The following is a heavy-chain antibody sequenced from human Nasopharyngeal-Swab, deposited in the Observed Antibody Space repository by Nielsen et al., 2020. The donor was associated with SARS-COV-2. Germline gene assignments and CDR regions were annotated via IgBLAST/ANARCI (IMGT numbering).Heavy chain of an antibody. CDR3: ARDGCSSTSCYGAMYYYYYMDV. V-gene: IGHV3-33*08. D-gene: IGHD2-2*01. CDR1: GFTFSSYS. CDR2: IWYDGSNK. Sequence: GGSLRLSCAASGFTFSSYSMNWVRQAPGKGLEWVAVIWYDGSNKYYADSVKGRFTISRDNSKNTLYLQMNSLRAEDTAVYYCARDGCSSTSCYGAMYYYYYMDVWGKGTTVTVSS. J-gene: IGHJ6*03.